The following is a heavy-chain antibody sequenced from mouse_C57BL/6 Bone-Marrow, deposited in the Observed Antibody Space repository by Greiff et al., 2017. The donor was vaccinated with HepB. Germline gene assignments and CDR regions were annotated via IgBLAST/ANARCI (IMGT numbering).Heavy chain of an antibody. D-gene: IGHD2-5*01. CDR2: IWGGGST. Sequence: VKLQESGPGLVAPSQSLSITCTVSGFSLTSYGVDWVRQPPGKGLEWLGVIWGGGSTNYNSALMSRLSISKDNSKNQVFLKINSLQTDDTAMYYCAKHAYYSSYGGWYFDGWGTGTTVTVSS. CDR1: GFSLTSYG. J-gene: IGHJ1*03. V-gene: IGHV2-9*01. CDR3: AKHAYYSSYGGWYFDG.